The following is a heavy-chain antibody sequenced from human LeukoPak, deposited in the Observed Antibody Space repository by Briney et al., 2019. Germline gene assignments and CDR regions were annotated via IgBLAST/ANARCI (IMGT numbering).Heavy chain of an antibody. J-gene: IGHJ3*02. CDR1: GFTFSDYH. CDR3: AREVDHDAFDI. CDR2: ISSSGSTI. D-gene: IGHD2-2*01. V-gene: IGHV3-11*04. Sequence: GGSLRLSCAASGFTFSDYHMSWIRQAPGKGLEWVSYISSSGSTIYYADSVKGRFTISRDNAKNSLYLQMNSLRAEDTAVYYCAREVDHDAFDIWGQGTMVTVSS.